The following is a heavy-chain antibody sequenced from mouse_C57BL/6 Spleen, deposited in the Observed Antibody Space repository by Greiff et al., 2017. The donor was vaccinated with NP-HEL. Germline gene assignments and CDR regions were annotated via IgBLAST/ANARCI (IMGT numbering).Heavy chain of an antibody. D-gene: IGHD2-5*01. Sequence: EVKLVESGGGLVKPGGSLKLSCAASGFTFSSYAMSWVRQTPEKRLEWVATISDGGSYTYYPANVKGRFTISRDNAKNNLYLQMSHLKSEDTAMYYCARDSKQYCDYWGQGTTLTVSS. V-gene: IGHV5-4*01. CDR2: ISDGGSYT. J-gene: IGHJ2*01. CDR3: ARDSKQYCDY. CDR1: GFTFSSYA.